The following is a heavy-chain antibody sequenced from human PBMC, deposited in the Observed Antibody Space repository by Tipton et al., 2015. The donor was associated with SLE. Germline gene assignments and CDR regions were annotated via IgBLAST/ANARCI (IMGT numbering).Heavy chain of an antibody. CDR3: ARGVYYDICSVYDVEEGAKNCHFDS. Sequence: TLSLTCTVSGDSISSDDYYWTWIRQHPGKGLEWIGHIFNSGNSHNNPSLNSRVTISLDTSKNHFSLKLTSVTAADTAVYYCARGVYYDICSVYDVEEGAKNCHFDSWGQGTLVTVSS. V-gene: IGHV4-31*03. CDR2: IFNSGNS. J-gene: IGHJ4*02. CDR1: GDSISSDDYY. D-gene: IGHD3-3*01.